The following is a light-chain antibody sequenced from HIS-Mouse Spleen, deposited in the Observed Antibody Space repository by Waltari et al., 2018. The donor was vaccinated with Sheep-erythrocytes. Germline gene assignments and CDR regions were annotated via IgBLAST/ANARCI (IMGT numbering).Light chain of an antibody. CDR2: DVS. V-gene: IGLV2-11*01. Sequence: QSALTQPRSVSGSPGQSVTISCTGTSRDVGGYNYLSWYQQHPGKAPKLMIYDVSKRPSGVPDRFSGSKSGNTASLTISGLQAEDEADYYCCSYAGSYNHVFGTGTKVTVL. CDR3: CSYAGSYNHV. CDR1: SRDVGGYNY. J-gene: IGLJ1*01.